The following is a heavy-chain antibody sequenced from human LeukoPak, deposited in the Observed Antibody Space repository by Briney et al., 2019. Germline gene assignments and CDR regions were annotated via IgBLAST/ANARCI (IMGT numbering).Heavy chain of an antibody. D-gene: IGHD6-13*01. CDR1: GYAFTNYY. CDR3: ASLLGAAAGDY. J-gene: IGHJ4*02. V-gene: IGHV1/OR15-3*02. CDR2: INAGNGNT. Sequence: ASVKVSCKASGYAFTNYYVHWVRQAPGQGFEWMGWINAGNGNTKYSQEFQGRVTITRDTSASTAYMELSRLRSDDTAVYYCASLLGAAAGDYWGQGTLVTVSS.